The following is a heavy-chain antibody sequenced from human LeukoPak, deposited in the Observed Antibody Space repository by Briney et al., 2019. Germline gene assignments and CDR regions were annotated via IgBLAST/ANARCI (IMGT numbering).Heavy chain of an antibody. Sequence: SETLSLTCAVYGGSFSGYYWSWIRQPPGKGLEWSGEINHSGSTNYNPSLKSRVTISVDTSKNQFSLKLSSVTAADTAVYYCASSAGTVDFDYWGQGTLVTVSS. D-gene: IGHD6-19*01. CDR2: INHSGST. CDR3: ASSAGTVDFDY. CDR1: GGSFSGYY. J-gene: IGHJ4*02. V-gene: IGHV4-34*01.